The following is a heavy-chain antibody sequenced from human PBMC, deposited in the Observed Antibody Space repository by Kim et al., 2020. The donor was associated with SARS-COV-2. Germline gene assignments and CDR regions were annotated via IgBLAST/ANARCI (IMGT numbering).Heavy chain of an antibody. Sequence: GGSLRLSCAASGFTFRSYAMHWVRQAPGKGLEWLAVISYDGSNKYYEDSVKGRFTISRDNSKNTLYLQMNSLRAEDTAVYYCASESVYCSSTSCPSGYFGYLGQGTLVTVSS. CDR3: ASESVYCSSTSCPSGYFGY. J-gene: IGHJ4*02. CDR2: ISYDGSNK. CDR1: GFTFRSYA. V-gene: IGHV3-30-3*01. D-gene: IGHD2-2*01.